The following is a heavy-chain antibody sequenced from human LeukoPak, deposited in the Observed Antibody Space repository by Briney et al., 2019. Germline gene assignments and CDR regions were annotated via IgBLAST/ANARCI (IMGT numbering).Heavy chain of an antibody. J-gene: IGHJ6*03. V-gene: IGHV3-15*01. CDR1: GFSFIKAW. CDR3: ARDLSRQSRYSYYYMDV. D-gene: IGHD2/OR15-2a*01. CDR2: IKSHIDGGTT. Sequence: GGSLRLSCAASGFSFIKAWMSWVRQAPGKGPEWIGRIKSHIDGGTTDYAAPVKGRFTISRDDLKETLYLQMNSLRAEDTAVYYCARDLSRQSRYSYYYMDVWGKGTTVTVSS.